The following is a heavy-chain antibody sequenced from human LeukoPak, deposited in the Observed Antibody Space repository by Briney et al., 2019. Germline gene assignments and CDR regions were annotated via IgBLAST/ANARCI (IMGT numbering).Heavy chain of an antibody. CDR3: ARVPWAHSYGYDYYFDY. CDR2: IYYSGTT. CDR1: DGSISSGYYY. V-gene: IGHV4-39*07. J-gene: IGHJ4*02. Sequence: SETLSLTCSVSDGSISSGYYYWAWIRQPPGKGPEWIGSIYYSGTTYPNSSLKSRVTISVDTSKNQFSLKLSSVTAADTAVYYCARVPWAHSYGYDYYFDYWGQGTLVTVSS. D-gene: IGHD5-18*01.